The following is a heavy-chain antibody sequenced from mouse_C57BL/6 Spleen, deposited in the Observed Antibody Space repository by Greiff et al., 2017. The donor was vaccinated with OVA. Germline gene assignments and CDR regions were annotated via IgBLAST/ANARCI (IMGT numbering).Heavy chain of an antibody. Sequence: QVQLLQSGAELVRPGSSVKLSCKASGYTFTSYWMHWVKQRPIQGLEWIGNIDPSDSETHYNQKFKDKATLTVDKSSSTAYMQLSSLTSEDSAVYYCARYRSNLNLDYWGQGTTLTVSS. D-gene: IGHD2-14*01. CDR1: GYTFTSYW. CDR2: IDPSDSET. CDR3: ARYRSNLNLDY. V-gene: IGHV1-52*01. J-gene: IGHJ2*01.